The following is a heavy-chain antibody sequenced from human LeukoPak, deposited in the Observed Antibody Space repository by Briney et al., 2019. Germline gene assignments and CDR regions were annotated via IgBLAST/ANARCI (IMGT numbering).Heavy chain of an antibody. D-gene: IGHD3-10*01. V-gene: IGHV3-30*18. J-gene: IGHJ4*02. CDR2: ISYDGSNK. Sequence: GGSLRLSCAASGFTLSSYGMHWVRQAPGKGLEWVAVISYDGSNKYYADSVKGRFTISRDNSKNTLYLQMNSLRAENTAVYYCAKASLLPWFGESPAENYFDYWGQGTLVTVSS. CDR3: AKASLLPWFGESPAENYFDY. CDR1: GFTLSSYG.